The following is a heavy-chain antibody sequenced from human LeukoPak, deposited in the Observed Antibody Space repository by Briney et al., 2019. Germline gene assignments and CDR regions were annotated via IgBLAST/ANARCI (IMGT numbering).Heavy chain of an antibody. V-gene: IGHV3-9*01. Sequence: GGSLRLSCAASGFTFDDYAMHWVRQAPGKGLEWVSGISWNSGSIGYADSVKGRFTISRDNAKNSLYLQMNSLRAEDTALYYCAKASSIAAAENDWYFDLWGRGTLVTVSS. D-gene: IGHD6-13*01. CDR3: AKASSIAAAENDWYFDL. CDR2: ISWNSGSI. J-gene: IGHJ2*01. CDR1: GFTFDDYA.